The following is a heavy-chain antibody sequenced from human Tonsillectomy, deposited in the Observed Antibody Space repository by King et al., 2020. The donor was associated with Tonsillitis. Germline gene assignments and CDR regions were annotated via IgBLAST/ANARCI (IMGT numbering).Heavy chain of an antibody. CDR2: VYHSGST. CDR3: ARGRGDTPGSDMDV. D-gene: IGHD2-21*01. V-gene: IGHV4-34*01. J-gene: IGHJ6*03. CDR1: GGSFDPHY. Sequence: QVQLQQWGAGLLKPSETLSLTCDVYGGSFDPHYWAWIRQRPGKGLEWIGEVYHSGSTSYNASLKRRVTLSVDTAKNQFSLRLASVTVADTGVYYCARGRGDTPGSDMDVWGRGTTVTVSS.